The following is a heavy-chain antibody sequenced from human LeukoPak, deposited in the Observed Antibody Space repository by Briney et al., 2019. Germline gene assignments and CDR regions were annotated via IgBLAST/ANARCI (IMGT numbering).Heavy chain of an antibody. CDR3: ARGQLRFLEWLPMDV. CDR2: INPNSGGT. CDR1: GYPFTGYF. D-gene: IGHD3-3*01. J-gene: IGHJ6*02. V-gene: IGHV1-2*02. Sequence: ASVKVSCKASGYPFTGYFIHWVRQAPGLGLEWMGWINPNSGGTNYAQKFQGRVTMTRDTSISTAYMELSRLRSDDTAVYYCARGQLRFLEWLPMDVWGQGTTVTVSS.